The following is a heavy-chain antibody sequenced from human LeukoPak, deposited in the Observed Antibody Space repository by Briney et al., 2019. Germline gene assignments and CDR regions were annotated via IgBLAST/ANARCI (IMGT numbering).Heavy chain of an antibody. Sequence: ASVKVSCKVPGYTLTELSMHWVRQAPGKGLEWMGGFDPEDGETIYAQKFQGRVTMTEDTSTDTAYMELSSPRSEDTAVYYCATEVTGDSSGYLIDYWGQGTLVTVSS. CDR2: FDPEDGET. CDR1: GYTLTELS. CDR3: ATEVTGDSSGYLIDY. D-gene: IGHD3-22*01. V-gene: IGHV1-24*01. J-gene: IGHJ4*02.